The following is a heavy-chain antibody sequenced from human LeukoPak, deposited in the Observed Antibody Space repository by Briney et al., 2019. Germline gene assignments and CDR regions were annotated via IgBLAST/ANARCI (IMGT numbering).Heavy chain of an antibody. CDR2: IYHSGST. CDR3: ARHLRAAATGTFDS. CDR1: GGSISSGGYS. Sequence: PSQTLSLTCAVSGGSISSGGYSWSWIRQPPGKGLEWIGYIYHSGSTNYNPSLKSRVTISLDTSKNQFSLRLSSVTAADTAVFYCARHLRAAATGTFDSWGQGTLVTVSS. D-gene: IGHD6-13*01. V-gene: IGHV4-30-2*01. J-gene: IGHJ4*02.